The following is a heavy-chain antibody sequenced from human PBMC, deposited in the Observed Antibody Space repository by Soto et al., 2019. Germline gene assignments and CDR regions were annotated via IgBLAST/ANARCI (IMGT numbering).Heavy chain of an antibody. CDR3: ATENSSGNFFDY. CDR2: IYYSGST. CDR1: GGSISSYY. Sequence: SETLSLTCTVSGGSISSYYWSCSRQPPGKGLERIGYIYYSGSTNYNPSLKSRVTISVDTSKNQFSLKLSSVTAADTAVYYCATENSSGNFFDYWGQGTLVTVS. J-gene: IGHJ4*02. V-gene: IGHV4-59*01. D-gene: IGHD6-19*01.